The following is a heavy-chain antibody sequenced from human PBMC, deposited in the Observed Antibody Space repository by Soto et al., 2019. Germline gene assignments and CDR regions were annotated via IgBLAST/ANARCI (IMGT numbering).Heavy chain of an antibody. J-gene: IGHJ4*02. CDR2: ISGSGGST. V-gene: IGHV3-23*01. CDR1: GFTFSSYA. D-gene: IGHD6-19*01. CDR3: AKCLGTAVAGRPISSDY. Sequence: GGSLRLSCAASGFTFSSYAMSWVRQAPGKGVEWVSAISGSGGSTYYADSVKGRFTISRDNSKNTLYLQMNSLRAEDTAVYYCAKCLGTAVAGRPISSDYWGQGTLVTVSS.